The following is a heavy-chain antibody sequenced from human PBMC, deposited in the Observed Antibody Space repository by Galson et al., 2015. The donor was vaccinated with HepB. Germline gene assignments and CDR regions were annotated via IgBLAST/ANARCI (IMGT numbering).Heavy chain of an antibody. CDR1: GFTFSSYG. CDR3: ARRRRDIAAADG. D-gene: IGHD6-13*01. CDR2: ISYDGSNK. J-gene: IGHJ4*02. V-gene: IGHV3-30*03. Sequence: SLRLSCAASGFTFSSYGMHWVRQAPGKGLEWVAVISYDGSNKYYADSVKGRFTISRDNSKNTLYLQMNSLRAEDTAVYYCARRRRDIAAADGWGQGTLVTVSS.